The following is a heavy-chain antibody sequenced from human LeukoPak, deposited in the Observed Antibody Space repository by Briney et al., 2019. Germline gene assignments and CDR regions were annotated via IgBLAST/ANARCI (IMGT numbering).Heavy chain of an antibody. CDR3: ASTLGYCTSSSCPDIDY. CDR2: IKPNSGDT. Sequence: GASVKVSCKASGYTFTADSMHWVRQAPGQGLEWMGWIKPNSGDTNYAQKFQGRVTMTRDTSISAAYMELSRLRSDDTAVYYCASTLGYCTSSSCPDIDYWGQGTLVTVSS. D-gene: IGHD2-2*01. V-gene: IGHV1-2*02. J-gene: IGHJ4*02. CDR1: GYTFTADS.